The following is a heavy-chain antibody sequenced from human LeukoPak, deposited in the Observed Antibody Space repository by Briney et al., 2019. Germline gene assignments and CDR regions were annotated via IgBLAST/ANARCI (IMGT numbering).Heavy chain of an antibody. CDR2: IFHSGST. CDR3: ATPGDYGDYLDS. CDR1: GDSIRNRSW. D-gene: IGHD4-17*01. J-gene: IGHJ4*02. V-gene: IGHV4-4*02. Sequence: SGTLSLTCAVSGDSIRNRSWWSWVRQPPGKGLGWIGEIFHSGSTNYNPSLKTRVTILVDKSNNQISLSLNSVTAADTAVYYCATPGDYGDYLDSWGQGTLVTVSS.